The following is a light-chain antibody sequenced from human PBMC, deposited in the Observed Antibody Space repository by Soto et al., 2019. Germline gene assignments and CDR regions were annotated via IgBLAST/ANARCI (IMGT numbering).Light chain of an antibody. Sequence: ETVLTQSPGTLSLSSGERATLSCRASQSVSSSYLAWYQQKPGQAPRLLIYDASSRATGIPDRFSGSGSGTDFTLTINRLEPEDFAVYYCQQYVRSPPSWTFGQGTKVEIK. CDR1: QSVSSSY. V-gene: IGKV3-20*01. CDR2: DAS. J-gene: IGKJ1*01. CDR3: QQYVRSPPSWT.